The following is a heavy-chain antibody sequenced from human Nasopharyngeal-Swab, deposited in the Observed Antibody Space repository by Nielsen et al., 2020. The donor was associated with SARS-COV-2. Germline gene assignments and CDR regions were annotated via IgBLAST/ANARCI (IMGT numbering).Heavy chain of an antibody. CDR3: ARDMCYGDGGMDV. CDR1: GFTFSSYA. CDR2: ISYDGSNK. Sequence: GGSLRLSCAASGFTFSSYAMHWVRQAPGKGLEWVAVISYDGSNKYYADSVKGRFTISRDNSKNTLYLQMNSLRAEDTAVYYCARDMCYGDGGMDVWGQGTTVTVSS. J-gene: IGHJ6*02. D-gene: IGHD4-17*01. V-gene: IGHV3-30-3*01.